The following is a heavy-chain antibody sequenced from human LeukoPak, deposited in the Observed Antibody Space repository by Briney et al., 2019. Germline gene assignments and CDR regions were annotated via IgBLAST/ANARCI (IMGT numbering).Heavy chain of an antibody. CDR2: MNPNSGNT. CDR1: GYTFSSND. J-gene: IGHJ5*02. V-gene: IGHV1-8*01. CDR3: ARGLGTIPSFRFDP. D-gene: IGHD1-7*01. Sequence: ASVKVSCKASGYTFSSNDINWVRQTTGQGLEWMGWMNPNSGNTGYAQKFQGRVIMTRNISISTAYMELSSLRSEDTAVYYCARGLGTIPSFRFDPWGQGTLVTVSS.